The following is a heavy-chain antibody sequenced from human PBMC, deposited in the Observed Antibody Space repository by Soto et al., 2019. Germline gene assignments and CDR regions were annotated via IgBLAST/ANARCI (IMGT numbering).Heavy chain of an antibody. CDR3: AKDGHNSGWYYFDY. CDR1: GFTFSSYA. Sequence: EVQLLESGGGLVQPGGSLRLSCAASGFTFSSYAMSWVRQAPGKGLEWVSGLRGSGGSTFYAVSVKGQFTISRDNYKRTLYLQMNSLRAEDTAVYYCAKDGHNSGWYYFDYWGQGTLVTVS. V-gene: IGHV3-23*01. D-gene: IGHD6-19*01. CDR2: LRGSGGST. J-gene: IGHJ4*02.